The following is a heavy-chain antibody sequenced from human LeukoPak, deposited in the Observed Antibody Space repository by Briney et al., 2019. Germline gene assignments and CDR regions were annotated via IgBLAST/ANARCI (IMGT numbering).Heavy chain of an antibody. CDR3: VRAQSEFDS. CDR2: IHYSGST. CDR1: GGSIKTYY. Sequence: KSSETLSLTCSVSGGSIKTYYWTWIRQPPGKGLEWIGYIHYSGSTDSNPSLMGRVTISLDTSKSQFSLELRSVTAADTAVYYCVRAQSEFDSWGQGTVVTVSS. J-gene: IGHJ4*02. V-gene: IGHV4-59*01.